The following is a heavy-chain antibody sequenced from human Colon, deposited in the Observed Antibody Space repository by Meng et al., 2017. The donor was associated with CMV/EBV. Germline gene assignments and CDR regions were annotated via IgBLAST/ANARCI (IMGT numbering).Heavy chain of an antibody. CDR2: ISSTSYTI. J-gene: IGHJ6*02. D-gene: IGHD3-10*01. CDR1: GFVLGDYF. V-gene: IGHV3-11*01. CDR3: AHHGGFGELGPVLFEYYYDNMDV. Sequence: GESLKISCAASGFVLGDYFMNWVRQAPGKGLGWVAYISSTSYTIYYADSVKGRFTISRDNAKNLLYRQMNNLRADDTAVYYCAHHGGFGELGPVLFEYYYDNMDVWGQGTTVSVSS.